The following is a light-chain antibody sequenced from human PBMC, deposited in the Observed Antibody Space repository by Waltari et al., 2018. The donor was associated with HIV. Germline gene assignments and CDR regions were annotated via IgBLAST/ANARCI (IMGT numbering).Light chain of an antibody. CDR3: ATWDDSLNGWV. Sequence: QSVLTQPPSASGTPGQRVTIPCSGSSPHNGSNNMNWYRQLPGTAPKLLIYSNNQRPLGVPDRFSGSKSGTSASLAISGLQSDYEADYYCATWDDSLNGWVFGGGTKLTVL. CDR1: SPHNGSNN. J-gene: IGLJ3*02. V-gene: IGLV1-44*01. CDR2: SNN.